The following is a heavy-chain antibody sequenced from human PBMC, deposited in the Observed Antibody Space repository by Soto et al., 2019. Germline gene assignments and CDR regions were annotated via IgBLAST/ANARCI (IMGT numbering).Heavy chain of an antibody. CDR2: ISYDGSNK. D-gene: IGHD6-19*01. CDR1: GFTFSSYG. J-gene: IGHJ6*02. V-gene: IGHV3-30*18. Sequence: GGSLRLSCAASGFTFSSYGMHWVRQAPGKGLEWVAVISYDGSNKYYADSVKGRFTISRDNSKNTLYLQMNSLRAEDTAVYYCANSKWLGVYYYYGMDVWGQGTTVTVSS. CDR3: ANSKWLGVYYYYGMDV.